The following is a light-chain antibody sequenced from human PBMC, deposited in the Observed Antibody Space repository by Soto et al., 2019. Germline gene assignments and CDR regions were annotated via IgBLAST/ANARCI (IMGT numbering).Light chain of an antibody. V-gene: IGKV1-17*03. Sequence: DIQMTQSPSALSASVGDRVTITCRASQGISNYLAWFQQKPGKVPKRLIYGASSLESGVPSRFSGSGSGTEFTLTISSLQPDDFATYYCQQYNSYSTFGQGTKVDIK. CDR3: QQYNSYST. J-gene: IGKJ1*01. CDR1: QGISNY. CDR2: GAS.